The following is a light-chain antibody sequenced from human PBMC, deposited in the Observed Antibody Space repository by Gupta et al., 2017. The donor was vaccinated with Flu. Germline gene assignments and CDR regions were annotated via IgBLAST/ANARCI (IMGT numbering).Light chain of an antibody. J-gene: IGKJ2*01. Sequence: ANLSVSPGERATLACRASQSVSGNLAWYQQRPGQAPRLLIYGTSTRATGVPARFSGSGSGTEFTLTISSLQSEDFAVYYCQQYNNWPPYTFGQGTKLEIK. CDR1: QSVSGN. CDR3: QQYNNWPPYT. CDR2: GTS. V-gene: IGKV3-15*01.